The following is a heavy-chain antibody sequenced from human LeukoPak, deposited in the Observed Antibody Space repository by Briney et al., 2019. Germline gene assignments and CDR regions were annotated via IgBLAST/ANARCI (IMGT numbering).Heavy chain of an antibody. V-gene: IGHV4-31*03. CDR3: ARVDSGSVDY. D-gene: IGHD1-26*01. CDR2: ISDSGRT. Sequence: PSETLSLTCTVSGGSINRGGHYWGWIRQHPGKGLEWIGYISDSGRTDYKPSLESRFTMSVDTSKNQFSLKLTSVTAADTAPYYRARVDSGSVDYWGQGTLVTVSS. J-gene: IGHJ4*02. CDR1: GGSINRGGHY.